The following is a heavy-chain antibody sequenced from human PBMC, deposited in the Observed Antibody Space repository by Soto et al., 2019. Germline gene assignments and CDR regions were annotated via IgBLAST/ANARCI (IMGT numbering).Heavy chain of an antibody. CDR3: ARLPTQAEYYHTQN. D-gene: IGHD3-22*01. Sequence: SETLSLTCTVSGGSISSGGYSWNWIRQHPGKGLEWIGHIYYSGNTDYKPSLRSRVIMSLDTSKNEISLKLRSVTAADTAMYYCARLPTQAEYYHTQNWGQGTLVTVSS. V-gene: IGHV4-31*03. CDR1: GGSISSGGYS. J-gene: IGHJ4*02. CDR2: IYYSGNT.